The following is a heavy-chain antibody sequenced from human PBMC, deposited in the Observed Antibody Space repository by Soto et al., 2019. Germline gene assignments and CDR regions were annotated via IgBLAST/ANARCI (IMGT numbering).Heavy chain of an antibody. D-gene: IGHD3-10*01. CDR3: ARDARGDEAPMDY. J-gene: IGHJ4*02. Sequence: GASVKVSCKASGYTFTGYYMHWVRQAPGQGLEWMGWINPNSGDTNYAQKFQGWVTMTRDTSISTAYMELSRLRSDDTAVYYCARDARGDEAPMDYWGQGTLVTVSS. V-gene: IGHV1-2*04. CDR2: INPNSGDT. CDR1: GYTFTGYY.